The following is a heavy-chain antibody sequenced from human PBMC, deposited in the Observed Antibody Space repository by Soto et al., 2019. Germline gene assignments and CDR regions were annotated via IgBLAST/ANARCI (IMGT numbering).Heavy chain of an antibody. CDR3: AKGGRERFWSGYSNYDS. CDR1: GFTFSDFA. J-gene: IGHJ4*02. CDR2: ITGSGGST. V-gene: IGHV3-23*01. D-gene: IGHD3-3*01. Sequence: EVQLLESGGGLVQPGGSLRLSCVASGFTFSDFAMSWVRQAPGKGLAWVSAITGSGGSTFYADSVKGRFTISRDNSRNTLYLQMNSLRAVETAVYYCAKGGRERFWSGYSNYDSWGQGTLVTVSS.